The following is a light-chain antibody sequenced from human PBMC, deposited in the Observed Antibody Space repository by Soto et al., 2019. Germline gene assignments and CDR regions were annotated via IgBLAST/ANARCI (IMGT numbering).Light chain of an antibody. V-gene: IGLV1-40*01. CDR1: SSDIGAGYD. Sequence: QSVLTQPPSVSGAPGQRVTISCTGSSSDIGAGYDVHWYQQLPGTAPKLVIYANNNRPSGVPDRFSGSKSGTSASLAITGLQAEDEADYYCQSYDSSLRGVFGTGTELTVL. CDR2: ANN. J-gene: IGLJ1*01. CDR3: QSYDSSLRGV.